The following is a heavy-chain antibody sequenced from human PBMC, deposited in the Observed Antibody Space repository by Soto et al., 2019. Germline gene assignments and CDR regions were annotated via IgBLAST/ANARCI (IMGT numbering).Heavy chain of an antibody. CDR1: GDSVTSHY. Sequence: SETLSLTCSFSGDSVTSHYLTWIRQSPEMGLEWIGYMHYTGFSHYNPSLKSRLTISVDRSKNQFTLQLASVTVADTAIYYCAKDSHWGIISPTHDHWGQGTLVTVSS. CDR2: MHYTGFS. J-gene: IGHJ4*02. V-gene: IGHV4-59*02. CDR3: AKDSHWGIISPTHDH. D-gene: IGHD3-16*01.